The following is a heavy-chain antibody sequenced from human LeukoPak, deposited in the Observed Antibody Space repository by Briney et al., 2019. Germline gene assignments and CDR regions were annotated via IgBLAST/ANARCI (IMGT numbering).Heavy chain of an antibody. CDR2: IYSGGST. J-gene: IGHJ6*02. V-gene: IGHV3-66*01. D-gene: IGHD6-19*01. CDR3: ARAPIAVAGTGSPDYYYGMDV. CDR1: GSTVSSNY. Sequence: GGSLRLSCAASGSTVSSNYMSWVRQAPGKGLEWVSVIYSGGSTYYADSVKGRFTISRDNSKNTLYLQMNSLRAEDTAVYYCARAPIAVAGTGSPDYYYGMDVWGQGTTVTVSS.